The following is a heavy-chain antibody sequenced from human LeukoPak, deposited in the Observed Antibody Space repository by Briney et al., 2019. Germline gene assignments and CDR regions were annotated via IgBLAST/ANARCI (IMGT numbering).Heavy chain of an antibody. CDR2: IYYSGST. CDR1: GGSISSGDYY. Sequence: NPSETLSLTCTVSGGSISSGDYYWSWIRQPPGKGLEWIGYIYYSGSTYYNPSLKSRVTISVDTSKNQFSLKLSSVTAADTAVYYCARDPLLGYCSSTSCHAHHAFDIWGQGTMVTVSS. V-gene: IGHV4-30-4*01. D-gene: IGHD2-2*01. J-gene: IGHJ3*02. CDR3: ARDPLLGYCSSTSCHAHHAFDI.